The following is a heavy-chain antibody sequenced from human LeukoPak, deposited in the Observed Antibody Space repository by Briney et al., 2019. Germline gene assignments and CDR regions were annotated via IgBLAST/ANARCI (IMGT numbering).Heavy chain of an antibody. CDR3: ARELGIGAFDI. V-gene: IGHV3-30*03. D-gene: IGHD7-27*01. CDR1: GFTFSSYV. Sequence: GGSLRLSCAASGFTFSSYVMHWVRQAPGKGLEWVAFISYDGSNKYYADSVKGRCTISRDNSKNTVYLQMNSLRAEDTAVYYCARELGIGAFDIWGQGTMVTVSS. CDR2: ISYDGSNK. J-gene: IGHJ3*02.